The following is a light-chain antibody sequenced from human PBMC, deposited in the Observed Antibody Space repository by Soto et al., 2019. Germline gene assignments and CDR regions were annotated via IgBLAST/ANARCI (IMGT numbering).Light chain of an antibody. CDR2: KAS. J-gene: IGKJ1*01. CDR1: RTRSSW. V-gene: IGKV1-5*03. CDR3: QHYNSYSEA. Sequence: DIQMTPSPSTLSESVGDRVTITCRARRTRSSWLAWYKQKPGKAPNLLIYKASNLKSGVPSRFSGSGSGTEFYLTISSLQPDDFATYYCQHYNSYSEAVGQGTKV.